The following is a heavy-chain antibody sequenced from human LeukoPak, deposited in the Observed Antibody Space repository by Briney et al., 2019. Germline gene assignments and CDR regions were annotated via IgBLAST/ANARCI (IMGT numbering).Heavy chain of an antibody. D-gene: IGHD6-13*01. J-gene: IGHJ4*02. CDR1: GFTFSSYW. Sequence: GGSLRLSCAASGFTFSSYWVHWVRQAPGKGLVWVSRINSDGSSTTYADSVKGRFTISRDNAENTLYLQMNSLRAEDTAVYYCARVGSGSTWYIDYWGQGILVTVSS. V-gene: IGHV3-74*01. CDR2: INSDGSST. CDR3: ARVGSGSTWYIDY.